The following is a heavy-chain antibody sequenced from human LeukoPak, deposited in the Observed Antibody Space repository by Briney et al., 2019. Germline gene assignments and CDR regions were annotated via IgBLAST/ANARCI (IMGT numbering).Heavy chain of an antibody. CDR1: GDSISNYY. J-gene: IGHJ5*02. Sequence: SETLSLTCTVSGDSISNYYWSWIRQPPGKGLEWIGYIYNSGNTNYNPSLKSRVTISVDTSKNYFSLNLSSVTAADTAVYYCARGFAGYCSGGRCHWFDPWGQGTLVTVSS. D-gene: IGHD2-15*01. V-gene: IGHV4-59*01. CDR3: ARGFAGYCSGGRCHWFDP. CDR2: IYNSGNT.